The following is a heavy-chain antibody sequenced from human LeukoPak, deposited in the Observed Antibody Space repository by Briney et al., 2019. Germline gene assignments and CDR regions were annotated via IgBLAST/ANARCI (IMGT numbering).Heavy chain of an antibody. CDR3: ARGPSGYSYGGYYYYYMDV. CDR2: IYYSGST. J-gene: IGHJ6*03. Sequence: SETLSLTCTVSGGSISSHYWSWIRQPPGKGLEWIGYIYYSGSTNYNPSLKSRVTISVDTSKNQFSLKLSSVTAADTAVYYCARGPSGYSYGGYYYYYMDVWGKRTTVTVSS. V-gene: IGHV4-59*11. D-gene: IGHD5-18*01. CDR1: GGSISSHY.